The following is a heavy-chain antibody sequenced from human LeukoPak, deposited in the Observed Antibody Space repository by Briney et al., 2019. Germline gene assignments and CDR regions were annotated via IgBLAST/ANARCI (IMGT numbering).Heavy chain of an antibody. CDR2: INPNSGGT. J-gene: IGHJ6*04. D-gene: IGHD2-15*01. CDR1: GGTFSSYA. V-gene: IGHV1-2*04. CDR3: ARGVGYCSGGSCYSEYYYGMDV. Sequence: ASVKVSCKASGGTFSSYAISWVRQAPGQGLEWMGWINPNSGGTNYAQKFQGWVTMTRDTSISTAYMELSRLRSDDTAVYYCARGVGYCSGGSCYSEYYYGMDVWGKGTTVTVSS.